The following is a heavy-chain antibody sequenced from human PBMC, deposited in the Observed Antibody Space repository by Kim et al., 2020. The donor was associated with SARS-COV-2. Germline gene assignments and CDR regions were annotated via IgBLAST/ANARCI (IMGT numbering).Heavy chain of an antibody. CDR3: ARRGSDSSGYYLPPPGAFDI. V-gene: IGHV3-7*03. Sequence: GGSLRLSCAASGFTFSSYWMSWVRQAPGKGLEWVANIKQDGSEKYYVDSVKGRFTISRDNAKNSLYLQMNSLRAEDTAVYYCARRGSDSSGYYLPPPGAFDIWGQGTMVTVSS. CDR1: GFTFSSYW. J-gene: IGHJ3*02. CDR2: IKQDGSEK. D-gene: IGHD3-22*01.